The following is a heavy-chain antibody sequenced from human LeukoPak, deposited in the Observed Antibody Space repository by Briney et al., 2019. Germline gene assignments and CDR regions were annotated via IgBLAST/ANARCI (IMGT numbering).Heavy chain of an antibody. CDR1: GDSITNDYC. V-gene: IGHV4-38-2*01. D-gene: IGHD6-19*01. Sequence: SETLSLTCAVFGDSITNDYCWAWIRQPPGKGLEWIGSVYRSGDTNYNPSLKSRVTMTMDTSKNQFSLKMTSVTAADTAIYYCARHPYGLVREAYFDPWGQGTLVTVSS. CDR3: ARHPYGLVREAYFDP. J-gene: IGHJ5*02. CDR2: VYRSGDT.